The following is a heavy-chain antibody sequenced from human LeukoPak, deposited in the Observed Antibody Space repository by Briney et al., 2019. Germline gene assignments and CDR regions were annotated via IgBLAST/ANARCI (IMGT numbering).Heavy chain of an antibody. V-gene: IGHV4-31*03. CDR2: IYYSGST. CDR3: ARHPGKKYYQYYMDV. J-gene: IGHJ6*03. Sequence: SKTLSLTCTVSGGSISSGGYYWSWIRQHPGKGLEWIGYIYYSGSTYYNPSLKSRVTISVDTSKNQFSLRLSSVTAADTAVYYCARHPGKKYYQYYMDVWGKGTTVIVSS. CDR1: GGSISSGGYY.